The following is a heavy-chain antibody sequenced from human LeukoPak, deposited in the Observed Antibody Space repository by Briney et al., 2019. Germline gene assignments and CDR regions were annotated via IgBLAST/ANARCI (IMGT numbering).Heavy chain of an antibody. D-gene: IGHD5-12*01. Sequence: GGSLRLSCAASGFTFSSYAMSWVRQAPGKGLEWVANIKQDGSEKYYVDSVKGRFTISRDNAKNSLYLQMNSLGAEDTAVYYCASPRGYGHYFDYWGQGTLVTVSS. J-gene: IGHJ4*02. CDR2: IKQDGSEK. CDR3: ASPRGYGHYFDY. V-gene: IGHV3-7*01. CDR1: GFTFSSYA.